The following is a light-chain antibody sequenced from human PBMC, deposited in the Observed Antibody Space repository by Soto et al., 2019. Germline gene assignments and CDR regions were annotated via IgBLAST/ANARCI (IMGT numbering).Light chain of an antibody. J-gene: IGLJ1*01. V-gene: IGLV2-14*03. CDR2: DVS. CDR3: SSYTSTSTYV. Sequence: QSALTQPASVSGSPGQSITISCTGTSSDVGGYNYVSWYLQHPGKVPKLMIYDVSNRPSGVSNRFSGSKSGNTASLTISGLQAEDEADYYCSSYTSTSTYVFGTGTKVTVL. CDR1: SSDVGGYNY.